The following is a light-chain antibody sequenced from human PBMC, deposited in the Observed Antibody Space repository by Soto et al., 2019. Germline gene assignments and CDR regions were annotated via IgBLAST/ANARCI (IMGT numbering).Light chain of an antibody. Sequence: DIQLTQSPSFLSESVGDRVTITCRASQGISTYLAWYQQKPGKAPKLLIYGASTLQSGVPSRFSDSGSGTEFTLTISSLQTEDFARYYCQRLNSNTPFGPGTKVDIK. CDR3: QRLNSNTP. J-gene: IGKJ3*01. V-gene: IGKV1-9*01. CDR1: QGISTY. CDR2: GAS.